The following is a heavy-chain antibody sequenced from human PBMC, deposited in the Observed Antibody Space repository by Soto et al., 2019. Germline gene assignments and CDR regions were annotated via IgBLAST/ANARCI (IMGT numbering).Heavy chain of an antibody. CDR2: INPSGGTI. CDR1: GYTFTNYY. J-gene: IGHJ6*02. CDR3: ARDRNESRRGTYGMDV. Sequence: QVQLVQSGAEVKKPGASVKVSCKAYGYTFTNYYIHWVRQAPGQGLEWMGIINPSGGTISYAENFQGRLTVTRDTSTSTVYMELNSLRSDDTALYFCARDRNESRRGTYGMDVWGQGTPVTVSS. V-gene: IGHV1-46*01.